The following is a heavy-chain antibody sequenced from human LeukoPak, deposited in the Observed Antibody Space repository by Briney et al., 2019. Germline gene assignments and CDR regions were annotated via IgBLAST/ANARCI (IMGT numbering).Heavy chain of an antibody. Sequence: SETLSLTCTVSGGSISSSSYYWGWIRQPPGKGLEWIGSIYYSGSTYYNPSLKSRVTISVDTSKNQFSLKLSSVTAADTAVYYCARGAYYYDSSLPISWGQGTLVTVSS. V-gene: IGHV4-39*07. D-gene: IGHD3-22*01. J-gene: IGHJ4*02. CDR3: ARGAYYYDSSLPIS. CDR1: GGSISSSSYY. CDR2: IYYSGST.